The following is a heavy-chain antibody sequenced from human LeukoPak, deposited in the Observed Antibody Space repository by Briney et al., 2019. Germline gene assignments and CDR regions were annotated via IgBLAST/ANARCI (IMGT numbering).Heavy chain of an antibody. CDR1: GFTFSSYS. Sequence: GGSLRLFCAASGFTFSSYSINWVRQAPGKGLEWVSYISGSSTTIYYADSVKGRFTISRDNAKNSLYLQMNSLRDEDTAVYYCARDLVGDTASWGQGTLVTVSS. D-gene: IGHD1-26*01. J-gene: IGHJ5*02. CDR3: ARDLVGDTAS. CDR2: ISGSSTTI. V-gene: IGHV3-48*02.